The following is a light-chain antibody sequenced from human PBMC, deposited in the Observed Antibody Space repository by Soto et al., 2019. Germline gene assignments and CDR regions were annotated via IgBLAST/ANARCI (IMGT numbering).Light chain of an antibody. CDR1: QSLVNSDGNTY. Sequence: DVVMTQTPLSSPVTLGQPASISCRSSQSLVNSDGNTYLSWRQQRPGQPPRLLIYKVSNRFAVGPNRSSGSGAETAFTLRISSVEPEDGGVYYCKQDTHSPSAFGLGTKVYIK. J-gene: IGKJ1*01. CDR2: KVS. CDR3: KQDTHSPSA. V-gene: IGKV2-24*01.